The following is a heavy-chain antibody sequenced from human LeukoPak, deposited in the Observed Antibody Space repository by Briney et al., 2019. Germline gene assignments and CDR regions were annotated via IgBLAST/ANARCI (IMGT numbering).Heavy chain of an antibody. CDR3: ARDKTTVTTLRRYDAFDI. Sequence: PSETLSLTCTVSGGSISSGGYYWSWIRQHPGEGLEWIGYIYYSGSTYYNPSLKSRVTISVDTSKNQFSLKLSSVTAADTAVYYCARDKTTVTTLRRYDAFDIWGQGTMVTVSS. CDR2: IYYSGST. V-gene: IGHV4-31*03. J-gene: IGHJ3*02. D-gene: IGHD4-17*01. CDR1: GGSISSGGYY.